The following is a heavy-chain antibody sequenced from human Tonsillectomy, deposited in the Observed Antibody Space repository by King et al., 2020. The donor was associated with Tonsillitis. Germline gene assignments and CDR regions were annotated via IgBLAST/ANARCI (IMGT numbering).Heavy chain of an antibody. CDR2: ISDSGGST. J-gene: IGHJ4*02. CDR1: GFTFNSYA. D-gene: IGHD3-22*01. V-gene: IGHV3-23*04. Sequence: VQLVESGGGLVQPGGSLRLSCAASGFTFNSYAMSWVRQAPGKGLEWVSTISDSGGSTYYADSVKGRFTISRDNSKNTLYLQMNSLRAEDTAIYYCAKDRVYDSSGYYLRGDYCGQGTLVTVSS. CDR3: AKDRVYDSSGYYLRGDY.